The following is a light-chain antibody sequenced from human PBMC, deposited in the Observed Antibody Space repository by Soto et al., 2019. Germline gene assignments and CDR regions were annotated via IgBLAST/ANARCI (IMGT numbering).Light chain of an antibody. J-gene: IGKJ1*01. V-gene: IGKV1-39*01. CDR3: QQSYSTPRT. Sequence: DIQMTQSPSSLSASVGDRVTITCRASQSISNYLDWYQQKQGKAPKLLMYAASNLQSGVPSRFSGSGYGTDFTLTISSLQPEDFATYYCQQSYSTPRTFGQGTKVEIK. CDR1: QSISNY. CDR2: AAS.